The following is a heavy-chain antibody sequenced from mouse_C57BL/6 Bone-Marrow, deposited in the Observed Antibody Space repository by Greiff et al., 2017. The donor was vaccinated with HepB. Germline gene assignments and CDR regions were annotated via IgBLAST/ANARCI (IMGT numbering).Heavy chain of an antibody. CDR3: ARDYYGRYFDV. D-gene: IGHD1-1*01. CDR1: GYSITSGYD. J-gene: IGHJ1*03. V-gene: IGHV3-1*01. Sequence: DVQLQESGPGMVKPSQSLSLTCTVTGYSITSGYDWHWIRHFPGNKLEWMGYIHKSGSTNYNPSLKSRISITHDTSKNHFFLELNSVTAEDTATYYCARDYYGRYFDVWGTGTTVTVSS. CDR2: IHKSGST.